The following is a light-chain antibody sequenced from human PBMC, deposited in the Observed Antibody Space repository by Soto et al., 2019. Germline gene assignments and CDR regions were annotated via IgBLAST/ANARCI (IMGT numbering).Light chain of an antibody. J-gene: IGKJ4*01. CDR3: QQSYSTPD. CDR1: QSISSY. CDR2: AAS. Sequence: DIQMTKSQSPLSASLGDEVTITCRAVQSISSYLNWYQQKPGKAPKLLIYAASSLQSGVPSRFSGSGSGTDFTLTISSLQPEDFATYYCQQSYSTPDFGGGTKVEIK. V-gene: IGKV1-39*01.